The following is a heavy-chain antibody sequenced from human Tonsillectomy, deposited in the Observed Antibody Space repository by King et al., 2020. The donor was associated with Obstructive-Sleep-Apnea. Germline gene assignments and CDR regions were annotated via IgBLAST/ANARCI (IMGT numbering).Heavy chain of an antibody. CDR3: ARDMSDDSSGYYYEYYFDY. J-gene: IGHJ4*02. CDR2: IYYSGST. Sequence: QLQESGPGLVKPSETLSLTCTVSGGSISRSTYYWGWIRQPPGKGLEWIGSIYYSGSTYYTPSLKSRVTSSVDTSKNQFSLKRSSVTAADTAVYYCARDMSDDSSGYYYEYYFDYWGQGTLVTVSS. CDR1: GGSISRSTYY. D-gene: IGHD3-22*01. V-gene: IGHV4-39*07.